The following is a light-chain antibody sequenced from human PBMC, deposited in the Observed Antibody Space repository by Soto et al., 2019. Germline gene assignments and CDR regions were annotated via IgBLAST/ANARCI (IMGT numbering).Light chain of an antibody. CDR1: QSVLYSSNNKNY. Sequence: DIVMTQSPGSLAVSLGERATINCKSSQSVLYSSNNKNYLAWYQQKPGQPPKLLIYWASTRESGVPDLFSGSGSATDFTLTISSLQAEDGAVYYCQQYYSSPWTFGQGTKVEIK. CDR3: QQYYSSPWT. CDR2: WAS. J-gene: IGKJ1*01. V-gene: IGKV4-1*01.